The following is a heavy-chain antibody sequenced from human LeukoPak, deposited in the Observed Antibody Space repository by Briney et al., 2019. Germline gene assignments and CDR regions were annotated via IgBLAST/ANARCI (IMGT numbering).Heavy chain of an antibody. Sequence: KTGGSLRLSCAASGFTFSSYSMNWVRQAPGKGLEWVSSISSSSSYIYYADSVKGRFTISRDNAKNSLYLQMNSLRAEDTAVYYCARGYTMTDAINWFDPWGQGTLVTVSS. V-gene: IGHV3-21*01. CDR2: ISSSSSYI. J-gene: IGHJ5*02. D-gene: IGHD3-22*01. CDR3: ARGYTMTDAINWFDP. CDR1: GFTFSSYS.